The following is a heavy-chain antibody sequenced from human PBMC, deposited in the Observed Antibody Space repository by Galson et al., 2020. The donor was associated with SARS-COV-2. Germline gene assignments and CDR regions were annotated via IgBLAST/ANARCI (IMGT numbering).Heavy chain of an antibody. Sequence: ASLTVSCKASGYTFTGYYMHWVRQAPGKGLEWMGWINPNRGGTPYAQKFQDWVTMTRATSISTAYMELSRLRSDDTAVYYCARDNDHDAFDIWGQGTMVTVSS. J-gene: IGHJ3*02. V-gene: IGHV1-2*04. D-gene: IGHD1-1*01. CDR1: GYTFTGYY. CDR2: INPNRGGT. CDR3: ARDNDHDAFDI.